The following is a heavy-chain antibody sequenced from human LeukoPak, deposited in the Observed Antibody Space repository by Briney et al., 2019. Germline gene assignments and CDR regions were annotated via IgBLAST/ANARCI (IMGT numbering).Heavy chain of an antibody. Sequence: PSETLSLTCTVSGGSISSYYWSWIRQPPGKRLEWIGYIYYSGSTNYNPSLKSRVTISVDTSKNQFSLKLSPVTAADTAVYYCARDSLIAAAGTKQGFDYWGQGTLVTVSS. CDR3: ARDSLIAAAGTKQGFDY. CDR2: IYYSGST. D-gene: IGHD6-13*01. V-gene: IGHV4-59*01. J-gene: IGHJ4*02. CDR1: GGSISSYY.